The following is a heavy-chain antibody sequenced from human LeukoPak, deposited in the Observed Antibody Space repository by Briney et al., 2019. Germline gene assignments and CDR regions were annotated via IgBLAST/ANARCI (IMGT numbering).Heavy chain of an antibody. D-gene: IGHD6-19*01. CDR2: ISYDGSNP. CDR3: VKSPGSGWPV. J-gene: IGHJ4*02. Sequence: GGSLRLSCAASGFTFSSLGMHWVRQAPGKGLEWVAVISYDGSNPYYADSVKGRFTISRDNSKNTLYFEMSSLRVEDTAVYYCVKSPGSGWPVWGQGTLLTVSS. CDR1: GFTFSSLG. V-gene: IGHV3-30*18.